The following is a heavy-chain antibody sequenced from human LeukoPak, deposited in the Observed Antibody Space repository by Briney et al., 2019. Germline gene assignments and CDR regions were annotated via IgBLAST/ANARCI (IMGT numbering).Heavy chain of an antibody. CDR3: ARLKAGY. Sequence: GSLRLSCAASGFTFSDYYMSRIRQAPGKGLEWVSYISSRSYSIYYADSVKGRFTISRDNAKNSLYLQMNSLRAEDTAVYYCARLKAGYWGQGTLVTVSS. CDR2: ISSRSYSI. V-gene: IGHV3-11*01. CDR1: GFTFSDYY. J-gene: IGHJ4*02.